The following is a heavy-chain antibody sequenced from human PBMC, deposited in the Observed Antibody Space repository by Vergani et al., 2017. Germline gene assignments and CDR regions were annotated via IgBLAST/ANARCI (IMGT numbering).Heavy chain of an antibody. CDR3: AKANPRNSGYDYLYYYHAMVV. V-gene: IGHV3-23*01. Sequence: EVQLLESGGDVVQPGGSLRLSCAASGFTFNHYAMNWVRQAPGKGLEWVSGISGSGGSTYYAGSVKGRFTISRYSSKNPLYLQMNSLSAGDTAVYYCAKANPRNSGYDYLYYYHAMVVWGQGTTVTVSS. D-gene: IGHD5-12*01. CDR1: GFTFNHYA. CDR2: ISGSGGST. J-gene: IGHJ6*02.